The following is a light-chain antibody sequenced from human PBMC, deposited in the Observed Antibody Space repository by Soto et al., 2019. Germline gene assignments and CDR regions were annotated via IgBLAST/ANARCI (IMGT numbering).Light chain of an antibody. V-gene: IGLV2-14*03. Sequence: QSALTQPASVSGSPGQSITISCTGTSSDVGAYDYVSWYQQHPGEVPKLMIFDVSDRPSGVSNRFSGSKSGNTASLTISVLQAEDEADYYFSSFTTSTSYVCGTGTKLTVL. J-gene: IGLJ1*01. CDR2: DVS. CDR3: SSFTTSTSYV. CDR1: SSDVGAYDY.